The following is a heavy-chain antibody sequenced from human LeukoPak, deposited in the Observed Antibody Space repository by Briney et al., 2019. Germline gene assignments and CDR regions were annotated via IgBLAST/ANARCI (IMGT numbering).Heavy chain of an antibody. CDR2: INHSGST. D-gene: IGHD1-1*01. J-gene: IGHJ4*02. V-gene: IGHV4-39*07. Sequence: PSETLSLTCTVSGGSIRSSSYYWSWIRQPPGKGLEWIGEINHSGSTNYNPSLKSRVTISVDTSKNQFSLQLNSVTPDDTGIYYCARVNNWTEEPDSGFDYWGQGTLVTVSS. CDR1: GGSIRSSSYY. CDR3: ARVNNWTEEPDSGFDY.